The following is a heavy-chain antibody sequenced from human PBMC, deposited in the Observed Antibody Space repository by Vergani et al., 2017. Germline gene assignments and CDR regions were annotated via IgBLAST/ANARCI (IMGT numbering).Heavy chain of an antibody. J-gene: IGHJ2*01. CDR3: ARFRGGSSSSAWYFDL. CDR2: IYYSGST. Sequence: QVQLQESGPGLVKPSETLSLTCTVSGGSISSYYWSWIRQPQGKGLEWIGDIYYSGSTNYNPSLKSRVTISVDTSKNQFSLKLSSVTAADTAVYYCARFRGGSSSSAWYFDLWGRGTLVTVSS. CDR1: GGSISSYY. D-gene: IGHD1-26*01. V-gene: IGHV4-59*01.